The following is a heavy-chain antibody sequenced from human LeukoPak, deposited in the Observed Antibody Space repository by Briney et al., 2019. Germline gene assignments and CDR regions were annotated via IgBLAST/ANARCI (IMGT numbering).Heavy chain of an antibody. CDR3: ARAFSAYFYDYYYMDV. V-gene: IGHV1-8*03. D-gene: IGHD3-22*01. CDR1: GYTFTSYD. Sequence: ASVKVSCKASGYTFTSYDINWVRQATGQGLEWMGWMNPNSGTTGYAQKFQGRVTITRNTSISTAYMELSSLRSEATAVYYCARAFSAYFYDYYYMDVWGKGTTVTVSS. J-gene: IGHJ6*03. CDR2: MNPNSGTT.